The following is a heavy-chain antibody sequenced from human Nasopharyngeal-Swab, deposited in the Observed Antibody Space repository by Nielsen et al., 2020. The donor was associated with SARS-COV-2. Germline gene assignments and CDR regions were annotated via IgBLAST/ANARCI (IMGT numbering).Heavy chain of an antibody. J-gene: IGHJ4*02. Sequence: ASVKVSCKTSGYTFTDYYIHWVRQVPGQGLEWVGCINPYSGDTKYAQKFQGRVTVTRDTSRSTAYIELSRLGSDDTAVYYCARDYYDNYDSDYWGQGTLVTVSS. D-gene: IGHD3-22*01. CDR3: ARDYYDNYDSDY. V-gene: IGHV1-2*02. CDR1: GYTFTDYY. CDR2: INPYSGDT.